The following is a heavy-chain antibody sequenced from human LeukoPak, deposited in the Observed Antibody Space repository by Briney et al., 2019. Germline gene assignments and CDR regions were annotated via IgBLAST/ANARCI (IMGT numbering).Heavy chain of an antibody. Sequence: SETLSLTCTVSGGSISSGGYYWSWIRQHPGKGLEWLGYIYYTGSTSYTPSLKSRLAISLDTSKDQFSLNLNSVTAADTAVYYCARRVGKYPTYYFDYWGQGALVTVSS. CDR1: GGSISSGGYY. D-gene: IGHD1-1*01. CDR3: ARRVGKYPTYYFDY. V-gene: IGHV4-31*03. CDR2: IYYTGST. J-gene: IGHJ4*02.